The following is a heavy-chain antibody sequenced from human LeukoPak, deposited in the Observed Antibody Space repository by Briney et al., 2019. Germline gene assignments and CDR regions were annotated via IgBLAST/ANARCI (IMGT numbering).Heavy chain of an antibody. J-gene: IGHJ4*02. V-gene: IGHV3-23*01. CDR2: ISGSGDST. Sequence: PGGSLRRYCAASGFTFSSYAMIWVGQAQGKGREGVSAISGSGDSTYYAGSVKGWFTISRDNSKNTLYLQMNSLRAEDTAVYYCAKHSGSYHREPFDYWGQGTLVTVSS. CDR1: GFTFSSYA. CDR3: AKHSGSYHREPFDY. D-gene: IGHD1-26*01.